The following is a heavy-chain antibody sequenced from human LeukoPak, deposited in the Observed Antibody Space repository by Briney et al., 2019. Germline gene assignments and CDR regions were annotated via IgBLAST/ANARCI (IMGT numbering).Heavy chain of an antibody. D-gene: IGHD6-13*01. CDR1: GINVSSNY. CDR2: IYGGDAA. Sequence: GGSLRLSCAASGINVSSNYMTWIRQAPGKGMEWVSLIYGGDAAYYAESVRGRFMISRDNLKNTLFLQMNSLRVEDTAVYYCVTSTGQQFIPYDYWGQGTHVTVSS. J-gene: IGHJ4*02. CDR3: VTSTGQQFIPYDY. V-gene: IGHV3-66*02.